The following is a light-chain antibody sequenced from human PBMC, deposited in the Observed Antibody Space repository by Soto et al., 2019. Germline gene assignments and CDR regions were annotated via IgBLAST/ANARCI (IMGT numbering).Light chain of an antibody. CDR3: SSYTSSSNYV. CDR2: EVS. Sequence: QSALTQPPSASGSPGQSVTISCTGTSSDVGGYDYVSWYQQHPAKAPKLMIFEVSNRPSGISSRFSGSKSGNTASLTISGLQAEDEADYYCSSYTSSSNYVFGTGTKLTVL. V-gene: IGLV2-14*01. J-gene: IGLJ1*01. CDR1: SSDVGGYDY.